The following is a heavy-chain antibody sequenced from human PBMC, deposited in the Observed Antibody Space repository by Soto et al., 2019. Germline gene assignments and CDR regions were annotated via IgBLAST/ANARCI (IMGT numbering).Heavy chain of an antibody. CDR1: GGTFSDYA. J-gene: IGHJ6*02. CDR2: ICPMFATT. D-gene: IGHD6-13*01. Sequence: QVQLVQSGAEGRKSGSSVKVSCKAAGGTFSDYALSWVRQAPGQGLEGMGGICPMFATTNYAQKFQGRVTITADDSATTAHMELSSLKSEDTAVYYCARGRGIGFSSTWNIYWYYNMDVWGQGTTVTVSS. CDR3: ARGRGIGFSSTWNIYWYYNMDV. V-gene: IGHV1-69*01.